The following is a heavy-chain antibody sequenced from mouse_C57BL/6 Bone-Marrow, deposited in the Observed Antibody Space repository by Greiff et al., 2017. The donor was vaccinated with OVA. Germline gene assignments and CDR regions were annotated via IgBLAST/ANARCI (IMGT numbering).Heavy chain of an antibody. CDR2: ITPSRGYT. J-gene: IGHJ2*01. CDR3: ARRLTTVGDD. V-gene: IGHV1-4*01. D-gene: IGHD1-1*01. Sequence: QVQLQQSGAELARPGASVKMSCKASGYTFTRYTMHWVKQRPGQGLEWIGYITPSRGYTTYNQKFKDKATLTADKSSSTAYMQRSSLTSEDSAVYDCARRLTTVGDDWGQGTTLTVSS. CDR1: GYTFTRYT.